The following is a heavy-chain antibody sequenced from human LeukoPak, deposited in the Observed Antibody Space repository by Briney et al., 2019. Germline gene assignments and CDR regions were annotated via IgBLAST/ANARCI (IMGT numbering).Heavy chain of an antibody. D-gene: IGHD3-3*01. V-gene: IGHV1-69*13. CDR1: VDTFSIYA. J-gene: IGHJ6*02. CDR2: IIPIFGTA. Sequence: SVNLSCKASVDTFSIYAISWVRQAPGQGLEWMGGIIPIFGTANYAQKFQGRVTMTADESTRTVYMELRSLRSEDTAVYYCAMDTIFGARATYYGMDVWGQGTTVTVSS. CDR3: AMDTIFGARATYYGMDV.